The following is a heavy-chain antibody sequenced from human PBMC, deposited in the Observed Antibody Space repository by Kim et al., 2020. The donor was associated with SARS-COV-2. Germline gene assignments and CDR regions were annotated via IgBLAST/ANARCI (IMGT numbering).Heavy chain of an antibody. Sequence: GGSLRLSCAASGFTFSGSAMHWVRQASGRGLEWVGRIRSKANSYATAYAASVKGRFTISRDDSKNTAYLQMNSLKNEDTAVYYCTSLGDDSGYEFSSSYWGQGTLVTVSS. CDR2: IRSKANSYAT. CDR3: TSLGDDSGYEFSSSY. D-gene: IGHD5-12*01. V-gene: IGHV3-73*01. CDR1: GFTFSGSA. J-gene: IGHJ4*02.